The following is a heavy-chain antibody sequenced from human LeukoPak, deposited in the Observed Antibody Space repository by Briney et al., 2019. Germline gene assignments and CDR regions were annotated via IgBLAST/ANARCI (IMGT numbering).Heavy chain of an antibody. Sequence: GGSLRLSCSASGFTFSGYAMHWVRQAPGRGLEYVSVISSNGGNTYYADSVKGRFTISRDNSKNTLFLQMSSLRAEDTAVYYCVKSYSSSRYSFDYWGQGTLVTVSS. D-gene: IGHD6-13*01. J-gene: IGHJ4*02. CDR1: GFTFSGYA. CDR3: VKSYSSSRYSFDY. CDR2: ISSNGGNT. V-gene: IGHV3-64D*06.